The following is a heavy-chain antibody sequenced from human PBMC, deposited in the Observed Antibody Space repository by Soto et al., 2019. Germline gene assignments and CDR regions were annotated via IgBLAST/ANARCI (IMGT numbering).Heavy chain of an antibody. J-gene: IGHJ4*02. CDR2: TYYRSKWYS. Sequence: SQTLSLTCDISGDSVFSDSVAWNWIRQSPSRGLEWLGRTYYRSKWYSYYAQSVKSRITINPDTSKNSLYLQMNSLRAEDTALYYCARDPDGSGPNFDYWGQGTLVTVSS. D-gene: IGHD3-10*01. CDR3: ARDPDGSGPNFDY. V-gene: IGHV6-1*01. CDR1: GDSVFSDSVA.